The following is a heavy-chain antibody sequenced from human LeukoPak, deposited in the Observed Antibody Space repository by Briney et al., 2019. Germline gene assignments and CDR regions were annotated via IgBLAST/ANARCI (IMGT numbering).Heavy chain of an antibody. Sequence: ASVKVSCKASGYTFTSYAMHWVRQAPGQRLEWMGWINAGNGNTKYSQKFQGRVTITRDTSASTAYMELRSLRSDDTAVYYCARGVVTAMPENDYWGQGTLVTVSS. CDR3: ARGVVTAMPENDY. D-gene: IGHD2-21*02. V-gene: IGHV1-3*01. CDR2: INAGNGNT. CDR1: GYTFTSYA. J-gene: IGHJ4*02.